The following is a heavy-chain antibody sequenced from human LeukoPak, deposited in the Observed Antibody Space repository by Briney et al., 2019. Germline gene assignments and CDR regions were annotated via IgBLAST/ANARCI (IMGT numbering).Heavy chain of an antibody. J-gene: IGHJ6*02. Sequence: SSETLSLTCTVSGGPITTYYWTWIRQPPGKGLEWIGYINYSGSTNYNPSLKSRVTISVDTSKNQFSLKLSSVNAADTAVYYCARAQLNLLVDFGMDVWGQGTTVTVSS. V-gene: IGHV4-59*01. CDR1: GGPITTYY. D-gene: IGHD1-1*01. CDR2: INYSGST. CDR3: ARAQLNLLVDFGMDV.